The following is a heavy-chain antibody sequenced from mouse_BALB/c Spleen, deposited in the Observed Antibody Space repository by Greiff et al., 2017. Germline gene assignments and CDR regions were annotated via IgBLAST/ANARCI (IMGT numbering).Heavy chain of an antibody. CDR1: GYSFTSYW. Sequence: VQLQQSGTVLARPGASVKMSCKASGYSFTSYWMHWVKQRPGQGLEWIGAIYPGNSDTSYNQKFKGKAKLTAVTSASTAYMELSSLTNEDSAVYYCTKRGILYYLDYWGQGTTLTVAS. CDR2: IYPGNSDT. V-gene: IGHV1-5*01. CDR3: TKRGILYYLDY. J-gene: IGHJ2*01.